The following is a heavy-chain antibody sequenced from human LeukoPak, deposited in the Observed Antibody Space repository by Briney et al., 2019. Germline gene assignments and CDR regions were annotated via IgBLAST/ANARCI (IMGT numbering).Heavy chain of an antibody. V-gene: IGHV4-59*08. CDR3: ALGEVVAENDAFDI. CDR1: GGSISSYY. J-gene: IGHJ3*02. CDR2: IYYSGST. D-gene: IGHD2-15*01. Sequence: SETLSLTCTVSGGSISSYYWSWIRQPPGKGLEWIGYIYYSGSTSYNPSLKSRVTISVDTSKNQFSLKLSSVTAADTAVYYCALGEVVAENDAFDIWGQGTMVTVSS.